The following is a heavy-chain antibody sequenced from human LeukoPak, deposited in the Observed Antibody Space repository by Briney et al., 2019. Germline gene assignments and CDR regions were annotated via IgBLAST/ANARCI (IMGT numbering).Heavy chain of an antibody. CDR1: GFTVSSNY. Sequence: GGSLRLSCAASGFTVSSNYMSWVRQAPGKGLEWVSVIYSGGSTYYADSVKGRFTISRDNSKNTLYLQMNSLRAEDTAVYYCAKSAAATNLVQNWGQGTLVTVSS. CDR3: AKSAAATNLVQN. J-gene: IGHJ4*02. D-gene: IGHD6-13*01. V-gene: IGHV3-66*01. CDR2: IYSGGST.